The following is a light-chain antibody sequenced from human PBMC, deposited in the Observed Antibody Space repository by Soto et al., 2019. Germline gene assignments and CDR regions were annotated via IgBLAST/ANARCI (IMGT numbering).Light chain of an antibody. Sequence: QSVLTQPPSASGTPGQRVTISCSGSNSNIGSNTVNWYQQLPGTAPKLLIYSNNQRPSGVPGRFSDSKSGTSASLAISGLQSEDEAYYYCASWDDSLNGVVFGGGTKLTVL. CDR2: SNN. V-gene: IGLV1-44*01. CDR1: NSNIGSNT. CDR3: ASWDDSLNGVV. J-gene: IGLJ2*01.